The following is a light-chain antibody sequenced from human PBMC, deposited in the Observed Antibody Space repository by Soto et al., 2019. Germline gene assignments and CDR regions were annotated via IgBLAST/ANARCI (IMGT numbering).Light chain of an antibody. CDR3: QQHSNWPPWT. V-gene: IGKV3-11*01. CDR1: ENVRTF. Sequence: EVVLTQSPATLSLSPGERATLSCRASENVRTFLDWYQQKPGQAPRLLIYGASNRATGIPARFSGSGSGTDFTLTISNLQPEDFAVYYCQQHSNWPPWTFGQGTRVEIK. CDR2: GAS. J-gene: IGKJ1*01.